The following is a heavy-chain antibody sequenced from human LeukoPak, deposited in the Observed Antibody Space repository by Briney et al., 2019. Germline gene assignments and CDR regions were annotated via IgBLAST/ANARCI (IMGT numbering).Heavy chain of an antibody. J-gene: IGHJ4*02. CDR2: TYYRSKWYN. Sequence: SQTLSLTRVVSGDSVSSKNGAWNWIRQSPSRGLEWLGRTYYRSKWYNDYAESMEGRMTISQDTSKNQYSLHLNSVTAHATAVYYCARDFGTTGWHTFDYWGQGTLVTVSS. D-gene: IGHD6-19*01. V-gene: IGHV6-1*01. CDR3: ARDFGTTGWHTFDY. CDR1: GDSVSSKNGA.